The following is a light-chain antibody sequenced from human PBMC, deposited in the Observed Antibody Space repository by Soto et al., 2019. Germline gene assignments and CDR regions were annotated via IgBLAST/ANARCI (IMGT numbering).Light chain of an antibody. J-gene: IGKJ3*01. CDR2: GAS. CDR1: QSVNLN. CDR3: HQYNSWPRCT. V-gene: IGKV3-15*01. Sequence: EIMMTQSPGTLSVSPGEGATLSYTASQSVNLNLAWYQQKPGQPPRLLLYGASTRATGIPVRFRGSGSGTDSTLTIISLQSEDSAVYYCHQYNSWPRCTFCPGTKVEIK.